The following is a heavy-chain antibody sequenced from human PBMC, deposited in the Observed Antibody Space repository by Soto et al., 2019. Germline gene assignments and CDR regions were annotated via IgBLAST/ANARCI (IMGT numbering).Heavy chain of an antibody. CDR1: GFSLTTPGLG. V-gene: IGHV2-5*01. CDR3: VRLMSTDTTGYFDY. D-gene: IGHD1-1*01. Sequence: QITLKHSGPTLVKPTQTLTLTCTVSGFSLTTPGLGVGWIRQPPGKALEWLTLVYWHDDKRYSSSLRDRLTIARDTSNNQVVLSMTNMDPEDSATYYCVRLMSTDTTGYFDYWGQGMVVTVSS. CDR2: VYWHDDK. J-gene: IGHJ4*02.